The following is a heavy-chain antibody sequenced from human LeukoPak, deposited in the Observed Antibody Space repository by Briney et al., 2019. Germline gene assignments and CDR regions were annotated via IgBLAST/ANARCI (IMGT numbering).Heavy chain of an antibody. D-gene: IGHD2-15*01. CDR1: GGSFSGYY. V-gene: IGHV4-34*01. CDR2: INHSGST. CDR3: ARKRAYCSGGSCYSLEYYYYGMDV. Sequence: NPSETLSLTCAVYGGSFSGYYWSWIRQPPGKGLEWIGEINHSGSTSYNPSLKSRVTISVDTSKNQFSLKLSSVTAADTAVYYCARKRAYCSGGSCYSLEYYYYGMDVWGQGTTVTVSS. J-gene: IGHJ6*02.